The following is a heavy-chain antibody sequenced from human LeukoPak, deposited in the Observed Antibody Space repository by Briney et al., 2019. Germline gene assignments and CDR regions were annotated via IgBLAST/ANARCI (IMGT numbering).Heavy chain of an antibody. CDR3: AKDCFRYSSGRAADY. V-gene: IGHV4-4*02. Sequence: SETLSLTCAVSGGSISSNNWWNWVRQPPGKGLEWIGEIYHSGSTNYSPSLKSRVTISVDKSRNLLFLKLNSVTAADTAVYYCAKDCFRYSSGRAADYWGQGTLVTVSS. J-gene: IGHJ4*02. CDR2: IYHSGST. CDR1: GGSISSNNW. D-gene: IGHD6-19*01.